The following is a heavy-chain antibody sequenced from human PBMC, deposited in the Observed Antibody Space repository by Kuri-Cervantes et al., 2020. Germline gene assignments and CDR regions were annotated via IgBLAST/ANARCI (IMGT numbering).Heavy chain of an antibody. D-gene: IGHD1-14*01. J-gene: IGHJ6*02. Sequence: GESLKISCAASGFTFSSYDMHWVRQATGKGLEWVSSIGTAGDTYYSGSVKGRFTISRENAKNSLYLHMNSLRAGDTAVYYCARGFRSRRSWPLGYYYGMDVWGQGTTVTVSS. CDR3: ARGFRSRRSWPLGYYYGMDV. CDR1: GFTFSSYD. CDR2: IGTAGDT. V-gene: IGHV3-13*01.